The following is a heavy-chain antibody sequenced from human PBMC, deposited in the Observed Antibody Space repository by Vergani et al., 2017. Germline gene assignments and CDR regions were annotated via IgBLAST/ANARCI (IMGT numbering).Heavy chain of an antibody. CDR1: GFRFREHG. CDR3: AREGMYGDRDFDY. Sequence: EVQLLESGGGSVQPGESLRLSCVASGFRFREHGMNWVRQAPGKGLEWVSGISGHDHRTLYADSVKGRFIISRDDSKNTLYLQMNSLRAEDTAVYYCAREGMYGDRDFDYWGQGTLVIVSS. V-gene: IGHV3-23*01. J-gene: IGHJ4*02. CDR2: ISGHDHRT. D-gene: IGHD4-17*01.